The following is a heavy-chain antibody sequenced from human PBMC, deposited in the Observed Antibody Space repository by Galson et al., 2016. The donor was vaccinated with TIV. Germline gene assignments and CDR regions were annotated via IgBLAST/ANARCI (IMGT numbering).Heavy chain of an antibody. CDR3: TGDGRGNWKYVDYVDY. CDR2: ISHDGNNK. D-gene: IGHD1-1*01. Sequence: SLRLSCAASGFTFDSYTFHWVRQTPGKGLEWVAIISHDGNNKDFADSVQGRFTISRESSKSTVFLQMNSLRLADTAGYYCTGDGRGNWKYVDYVDYWGQGTLVTVSS. CDR1: GFTFDSYT. J-gene: IGHJ4*02. V-gene: IGHV3-30-3*01.